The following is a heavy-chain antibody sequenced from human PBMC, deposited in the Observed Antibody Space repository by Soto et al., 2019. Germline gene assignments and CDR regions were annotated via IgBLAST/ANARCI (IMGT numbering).Heavy chain of an antibody. Sequence: QIHLVQSGAEVKKPGASVKVSCKASGYTFTNYAINWVRQAPGQGLEWMGWISAHNGNSNYAQKFQGRVTMTTDTSTSTAFMELTSLRSDDTAVYYCARETEVGPYGDYVRGQYGMDVWGQGTTVTVSS. D-gene: IGHD4-17*01. CDR1: GYTFTNYA. V-gene: IGHV1-18*01. CDR2: ISAHNGNS. J-gene: IGHJ6*02. CDR3: ARETEVGPYGDYVRGQYGMDV.